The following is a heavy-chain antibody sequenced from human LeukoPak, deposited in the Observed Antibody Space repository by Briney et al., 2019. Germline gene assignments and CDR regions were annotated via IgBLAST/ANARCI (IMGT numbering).Heavy chain of an antibody. D-gene: IGHD5-12*01. V-gene: IGHV3-7*01. CDR1: GFTFSSYW. CDR3: AREEYSGYADY. J-gene: IGHJ4*02. Sequence: GGSLRLSCAASGFTFSSYWISWVRQAPGKGLEWVANIKQDGSEKYYVDSVKGRFTISRDNAKNSLYLQMNSLRAEDTAVYYCAREEYSGYADYWGQGTLVTVSS. CDR2: IKQDGSEK.